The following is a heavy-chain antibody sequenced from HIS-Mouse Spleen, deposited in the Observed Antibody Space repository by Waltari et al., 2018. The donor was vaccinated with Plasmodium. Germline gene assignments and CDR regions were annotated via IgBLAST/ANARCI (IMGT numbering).Heavy chain of an antibody. CDR3: ARGMKSSSSAFDI. CDR1: GFTVSSNY. J-gene: IGHJ3*02. Sequence: EVQLVESGGGLIQPGGSLRLSCAASGFTVSSNYMSWVRRTPGKGLEEASFIYIGVNTNYAHSVKVRFTIARDNSKNTLYLQMNSLRAEDTAVYYCARGMKSSSSAFDIWGQGTMVTVSS. CDR2: IYIGVNT. D-gene: IGHD6-6*01. V-gene: IGHV3-53*01.